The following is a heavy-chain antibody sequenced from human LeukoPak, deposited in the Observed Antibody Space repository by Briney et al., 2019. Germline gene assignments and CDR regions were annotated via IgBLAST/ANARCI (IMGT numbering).Heavy chain of an antibody. CDR3: AKSPFDS. Sequence: GGSLRLSCAASGFTFSSFGMSWVRQAPGKGLGWVANIKQDGSEKYYVDSVKGRFTISRDNAKNSLYLQMNSLSADDTAVYYCAKSPFDSWGQGTLVTVSS. J-gene: IGHJ4*02. CDR1: GFTFSSFG. V-gene: IGHV3-7*01. CDR2: IKQDGSEK.